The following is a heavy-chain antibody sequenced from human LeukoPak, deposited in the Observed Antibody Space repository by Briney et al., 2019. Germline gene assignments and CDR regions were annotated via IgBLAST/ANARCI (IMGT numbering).Heavy chain of an antibody. V-gene: IGHV5-51*01. Sequence: GGSLKISCKGSGYRFTSYWIGWVRPMPGKGLEWMGIIFPGDSDSRYSPAFQGQVTISVDKSISTAYLQGNSLKASVTAIYYCARYKDDFPDYWGQGTLIIVSS. CDR3: ARYKDDFPDY. D-gene: IGHD1-1*01. CDR2: IFPGDSDS. J-gene: IGHJ4*02. CDR1: GYRFTSYW.